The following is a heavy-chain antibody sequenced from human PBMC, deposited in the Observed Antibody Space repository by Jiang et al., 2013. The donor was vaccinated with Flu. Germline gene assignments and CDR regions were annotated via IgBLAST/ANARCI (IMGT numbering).Heavy chain of an antibody. D-gene: IGHD5-24*01. CDR2: IYYSGNT. J-gene: IGHJ4*02. Sequence: GSGLVKPSETLSLTCTVSGDSISPWYWSWIRQPPGKGLEWIGYIYYSGNTNYDPSLTSRVTMSVDTSKNQFSLKLSSVTTADTAVYYCARYRRDGSLYYIDYWGQGTLVTVSS. CDR3: ARYRRDGSLYYIDY. V-gene: IGHV4-59*01. CDR1: GDSISPWY.